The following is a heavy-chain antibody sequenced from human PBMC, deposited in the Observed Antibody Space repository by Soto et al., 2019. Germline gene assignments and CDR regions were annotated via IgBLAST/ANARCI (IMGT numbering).Heavy chain of an antibody. D-gene: IGHD3-22*01. CDR2: IIPILGIA. V-gene: IGHV1-69*02. CDR3: AGTRTYYYDSSGYSIDY. Sequence: QVQLVQSGAEVKKPGSSVKVSCKASGGTFSSYTISWVRQAPGQGLEWMGRIIPILGIANYAQKFQGRVTITADKSTSTAYMELSSLRSEDTAVYYCAGTRTYYYDSSGYSIDYWGQGTLVTVSS. CDR1: GGTFSSYT. J-gene: IGHJ4*02.